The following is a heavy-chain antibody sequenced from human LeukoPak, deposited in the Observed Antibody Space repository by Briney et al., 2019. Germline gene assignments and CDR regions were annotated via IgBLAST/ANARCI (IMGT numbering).Heavy chain of an antibody. CDR1: GYTFTAYY. CDR3: ARAIDVAATPDY. CDR2: INPNSGGT. D-gene: IGHD2-15*01. Sequence: ASVKVSCKASGYTFTAYYMHWVRQALGQGLEWMGWINPNSGGTDYAQKFQGRVTMTRDTSITTAYMELSRLRSDDTAVYYCARAIDVAATPDYWGQGSLVTVSS. J-gene: IGHJ4*02. V-gene: IGHV1-2*02.